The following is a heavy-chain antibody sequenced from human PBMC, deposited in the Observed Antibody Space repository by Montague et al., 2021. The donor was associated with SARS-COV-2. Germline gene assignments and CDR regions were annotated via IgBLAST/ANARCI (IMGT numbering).Heavy chain of an antibody. CDR1: GGSISPYY. D-gene: IGHD1-26*01. CDR2: TYYSGST. CDR3: ARVGWELRVGDYYFDY. J-gene: IGHJ4*02. Sequence: SETLSLTCTVSGGSISPYYWSWIRRPPGKGLEWIGNTYYSGSTNYKSSXXSRPTIPVNTSENQFFLKVTSVTPASTAVYYCARVGWELRVGDYYFDYWGRGALVTVSS. V-gene: IGHV4-59*01.